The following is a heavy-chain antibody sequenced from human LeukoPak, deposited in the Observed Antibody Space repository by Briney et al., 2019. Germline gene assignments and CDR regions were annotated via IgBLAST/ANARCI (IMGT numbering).Heavy chain of an antibody. J-gene: IGHJ4*02. V-gene: IGHV4-38-2*02. CDR3: ARGEGSYGQTANFDY. D-gene: IGHD3-16*01. CDR1: GYSISTGYY. Sequence: SETLSLTCTVSGYSISTGYYWDWIRQPPGKGLEWIGTFYHGGSTYYNPSLKSRVTISVDTSKNQFSLKLSSVTAADTAVYYCARGEGSYGQTANFDYWGQGTLVTVSS. CDR2: FYHGGST.